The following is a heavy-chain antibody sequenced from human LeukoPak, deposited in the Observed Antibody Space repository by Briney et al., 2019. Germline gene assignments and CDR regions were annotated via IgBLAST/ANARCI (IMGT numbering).Heavy chain of an antibody. J-gene: IGHJ4*02. Sequence: PGGSLRLSCAASGFTFSSFAMSWVRQAPGKGLEWVSAISGSDSTYYAASVKGRFTISRDNSKNTLYLQMNSLRAEDTAIYYCAKGVRFLDWWILDYWGQGSLVTVSS. CDR3: AKGVRFLDWWILDY. V-gene: IGHV3-23*01. CDR1: GFTFSSFA. CDR2: ISGSDST. D-gene: IGHD3/OR15-3a*01.